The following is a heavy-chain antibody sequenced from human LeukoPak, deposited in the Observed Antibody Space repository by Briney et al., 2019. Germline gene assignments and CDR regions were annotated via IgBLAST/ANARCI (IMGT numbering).Heavy chain of an antibody. V-gene: IGHV4-34*01. Sequence: KASETLSLTCAVYGGSFSGYYWSWIRQPPGKGLEWIGEINHSGSTNYNPSLKSRVTMSVDTSKNQFSLKLSSVTAADTAVYYCARDRYFDWLPNNNWFDPWGQGTLVTVSS. CDR1: GGSFSGYY. J-gene: IGHJ5*02. CDR2: INHSGST. CDR3: ARDRYFDWLPNNNWFDP. D-gene: IGHD3-9*01.